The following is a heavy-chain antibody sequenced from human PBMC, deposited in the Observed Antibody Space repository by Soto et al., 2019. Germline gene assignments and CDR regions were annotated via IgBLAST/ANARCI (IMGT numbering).Heavy chain of an antibody. V-gene: IGHV4-59*08. Sequence: QVQLQESGPGLVKPSETLSLTCTDSGGSISSYYWSWIRQPPGKGLEWIGYIYYSGSTNYNPSLKSRVTISVDTSKNQFSLKLSSVTAADTAVYYCARQGNTVTTFGLFDYWGQGTLVTVSS. CDR1: GGSISSYY. CDR2: IYYSGST. CDR3: ARQGNTVTTFGLFDY. J-gene: IGHJ4*02. D-gene: IGHD4-17*01.